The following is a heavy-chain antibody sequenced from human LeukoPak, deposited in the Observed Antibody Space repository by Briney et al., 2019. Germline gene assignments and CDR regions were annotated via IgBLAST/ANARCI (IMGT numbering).Heavy chain of an antibody. D-gene: IGHD1-26*01. V-gene: IGHV1-2*02. Sequence: ASVKVSCKASGYTFTAYYMHWVRQAPGQGLEWMGWINPNSGGTNYAQKFQGRVTMTRDTSISTAYMEPRSLRSDDTAVYYCARGSVGATEYYFDYWGQGTLVTVSS. CDR1: GYTFTAYY. CDR3: ARGSVGATEYYFDY. CDR2: INPNSGGT. J-gene: IGHJ4*02.